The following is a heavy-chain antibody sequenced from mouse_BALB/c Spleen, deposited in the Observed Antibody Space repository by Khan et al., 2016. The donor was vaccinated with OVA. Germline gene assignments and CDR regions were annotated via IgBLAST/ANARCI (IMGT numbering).Heavy chain of an antibody. D-gene: IGHD1-1*01. V-gene: IGHV5-6-4*01. CDR1: GFSFSSYS. J-gene: IGHJ2*01. Sequence: EVELVESGGDLVRPGGSLKLSCAASGFSFSSYSMSWVSQTPEKRLEWVATISSGGSYTYSPDSVKGRFTISRDNAKNTLYLQMSSLKSEDTALNNDTRHRGYYGSSRSFTYWGQGTTLTVSS. CDR2: ISSGGSYT. CDR3: TRHRGYYGSSRSFTY.